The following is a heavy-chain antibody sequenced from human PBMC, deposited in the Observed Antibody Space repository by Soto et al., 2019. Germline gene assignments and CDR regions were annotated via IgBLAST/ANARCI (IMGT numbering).Heavy chain of an antibody. Sequence: QITLKESGPTLVKPTQTLTLTCTFSGFSLSTSGVGVGWIRQPPGKALEWLALIYWDDDKRYSPSLRSRLTIIKDTYKNQVVLTMTNRDPVDTASYYCIQSRCGGDCLQSYASHYYYGMDVWGQGTTVTVSS. J-gene: IGHJ6*02. V-gene: IGHV2-5*02. D-gene: IGHD2-21*02. CDR1: GFSLSTSGVG. CDR2: IYWDDDK. CDR3: IQSRCGGDCLQSYASHYYYGMDV.